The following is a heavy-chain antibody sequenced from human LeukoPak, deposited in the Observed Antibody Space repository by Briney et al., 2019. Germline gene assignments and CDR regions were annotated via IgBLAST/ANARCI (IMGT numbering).Heavy chain of an antibody. CDR2: IYSSGSN. CDR3: AGEPTSGREPTSGRPLDY. V-gene: IGHV4-4*07. CDR1: GGSISGYF. J-gene: IGHJ4*02. Sequence: SETLSLTCTVSGGSISGYFWTWVRQPAGKGLEWIGRIYSSGSNNYNPSLKSRVTMSLDTSKNHFSLNLTSVTAADTAVYYCAGEPTSGREPTSGRPLDYWGQGTLVTVSS. D-gene: IGHD5-12*01.